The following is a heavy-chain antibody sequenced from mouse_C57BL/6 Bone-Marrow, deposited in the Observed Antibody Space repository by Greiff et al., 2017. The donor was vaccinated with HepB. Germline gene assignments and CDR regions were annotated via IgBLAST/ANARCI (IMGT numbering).Heavy chain of an antibody. Sequence: EVKLVESEGRLVQPGSSMKLSCTASGFTFSDYYMAWVRQVPEKVLEWVANINYDGSSTYYLVSLKSRFIILRDNAKILLYLQMSSLKSEDTATYYCAREGTTVSYWYFDVWGTGTTVTVAS. J-gene: IGHJ1*03. V-gene: IGHV5-16*01. CDR2: INYDGSST. D-gene: IGHD2-14*01. CDR1: GFTFSDYY. CDR3: AREGTTVSYWYFDV.